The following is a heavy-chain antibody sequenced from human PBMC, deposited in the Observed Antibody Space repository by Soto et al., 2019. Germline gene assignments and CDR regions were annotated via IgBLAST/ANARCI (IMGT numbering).Heavy chain of an antibody. Sequence: PGGSLRLSCAASGFTFSSYGMHWVRQAPGKGLEWVAVIWYDGSNKYYADSVKGRFTISRDNSKNTLYLQMNSLRAEDTAVYYCAREGGYCSSTSCYDWYYYYYYMDVWGKGTTVTVSS. CDR3: AREGGYCSSTSCYDWYYYYYYMDV. CDR1: GFTFSSYG. J-gene: IGHJ6*03. CDR2: IWYDGSNK. V-gene: IGHV3-33*01. D-gene: IGHD2-2*01.